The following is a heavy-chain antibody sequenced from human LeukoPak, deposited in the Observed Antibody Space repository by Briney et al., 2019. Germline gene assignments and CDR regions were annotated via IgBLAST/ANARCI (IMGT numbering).Heavy chain of an antibody. V-gene: IGHV1-58*01. D-gene: IGHD3-10*01. Sequence: SVKVSCKASGFTFTSSAVQWVRQARGQRLEWIGWIVVGSGNTNYAQKFQERVTITRDMSTSTAYMELSSLRSEDTAVYYCATTMVRGVIIGYWGQGTLVTVSS. CDR1: GFTFTSSA. CDR2: IVVGSGNT. CDR3: ATTMVRGVIIGY. J-gene: IGHJ4*02.